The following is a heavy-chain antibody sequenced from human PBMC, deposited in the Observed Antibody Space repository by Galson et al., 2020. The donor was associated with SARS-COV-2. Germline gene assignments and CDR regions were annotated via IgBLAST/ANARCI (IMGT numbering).Heavy chain of an antibody. CDR2: VYHSGST. J-gene: IGHJ4*02. CDR3: ARNRAGLPSSTIFGLGSNFDY. CDR1: GYSISSGYY. Sequence: SETLSLTCTVSGYSISSGYYWGWIRQPPGKGLEWIGSVYHSGSTYYNPSLKSRVTISVDTSKNQFSLKLSPVTAADTAVYYCARNRAGLPSSTIFGLGSNFDYWGQGTLVAVSS. D-gene: IGHD3-3*01. V-gene: IGHV4-38-2*02.